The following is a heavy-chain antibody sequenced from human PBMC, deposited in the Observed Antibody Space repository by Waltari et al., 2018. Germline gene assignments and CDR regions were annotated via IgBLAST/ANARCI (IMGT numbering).Heavy chain of an antibody. D-gene: IGHD3-22*01. J-gene: IGHJ4*02. Sequence: EVQLVESGGGLVKPGGSLRLSCAASGSTFSSYTMNGVRQAPGKGLDWVSSISSSSSYIYYADSVKGRFTISRDNAKNSLYLQMNSLRAEDTAVYYCAIYDSSGYYLDFDYWGQGTLVTVSS. CDR2: ISSSSSYI. V-gene: IGHV3-21*01. CDR1: GSTFSSYT. CDR3: AIYDSSGYYLDFDY.